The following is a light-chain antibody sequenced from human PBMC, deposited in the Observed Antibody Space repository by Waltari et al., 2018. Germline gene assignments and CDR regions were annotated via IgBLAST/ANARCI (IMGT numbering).Light chain of an antibody. CDR2: WAS. V-gene: IGKV4-1*01. J-gene: IGKJ4*01. CDR1: PSILWRPDNKTY. Sequence: DIVMTQSPDSLTVSLGERAVINCTSSPSILWRPDNKTYMAWYQHKVGQPPKLLFYWASTRKSGVPDRFSGSGSARDFTLTISSLQAEDVAVYYCQQYFGTPLTFGGGTKVEIK. CDR3: QQYFGTPLT.